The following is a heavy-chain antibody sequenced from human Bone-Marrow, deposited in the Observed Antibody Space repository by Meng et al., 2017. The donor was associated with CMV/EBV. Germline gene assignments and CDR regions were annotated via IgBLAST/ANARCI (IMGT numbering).Heavy chain of an antibody. CDR2: TNPNSGGT. J-gene: IGHJ6*02. Sequence: ASVKVSCKASEYTFTDYYMHWVRQAPGQGLEWMGWTNPNSGGTKYAQKFQGRVTMTRDTSISTAYMDLIRLTSDDTAIYSCARGGLGHYYYGLDVWGQGTTVTSP. CDR3: ARGGLGHYYYGLDV. CDR1: EYTFTDYY. V-gene: IGHV1-2*02.